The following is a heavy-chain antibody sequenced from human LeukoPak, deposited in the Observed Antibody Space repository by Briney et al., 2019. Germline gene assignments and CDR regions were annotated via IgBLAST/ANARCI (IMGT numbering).Heavy chain of an antibody. V-gene: IGHV3-30*02. Sequence: PGGSLRLSCAASGFTFTAYGMHWVRQAPGKGLEWVAFIRYDGSYKYYGDSVKGRFTISRDNSKNTLYLQMNSLRAEDTAVYYCVPDPNSSSSPLKGQWGQGTLVTVSS. CDR2: IRYDGSYK. J-gene: IGHJ4*02. CDR3: VPDPNSSSSPLKGQ. CDR1: GFTFTAYG. D-gene: IGHD6-6*01.